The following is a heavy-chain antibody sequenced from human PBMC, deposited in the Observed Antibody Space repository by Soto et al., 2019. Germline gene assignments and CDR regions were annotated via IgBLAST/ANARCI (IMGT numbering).Heavy chain of an antibody. V-gene: IGHV3-23*01. CDR1: ECTSGNLA. CDR3: AYVEVRDGIAVVDGDLDY. D-gene: IGHD6-19*01. CDR2: ISGSGGST. J-gene: IGHJ4*02. Sequence: YAVSECTSGNLAGRRILQDPGKGLEWVSAISGSGGSTYYADSVKGRFTISRDNSKNTLYLKMNSLRAEDTAVYYCAYVEVRDGIAVVDGDLDYWGQGTLVTVFS.